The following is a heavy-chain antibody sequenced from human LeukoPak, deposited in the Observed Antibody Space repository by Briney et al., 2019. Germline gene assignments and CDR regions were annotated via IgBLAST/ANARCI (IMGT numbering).Heavy chain of an antibody. J-gene: IGHJ5*02. CDR2: IIPIFGTA. CDR3: ARGFIAAAGTGWFDP. V-gene: IGHV1-69*06. D-gene: IGHD6-13*01. Sequence: ASVKVSCKASGGTSSSYAISWVRQAPGQGLEWMGRIIPIFGTANYAQKFQGRVTITADKSTSTAYMELSSLRSEDTAVYYCARGFIAAAGTGWFDPWGQGTLVTVSS. CDR1: GGTSSSYA.